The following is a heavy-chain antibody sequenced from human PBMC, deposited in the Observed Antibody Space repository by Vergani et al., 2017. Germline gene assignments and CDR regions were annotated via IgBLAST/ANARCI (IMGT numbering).Heavy chain of an antibody. Sequence: VQLVESGGGLVKPGGSLRLSCAASGFTFSSYSMNWVRQAPGKGLEYVSAISSNGGSTYYADSVKGRFTISRDNSKNSLYLQMNSLRTEDTALYYCAKDQVRGVGLGVDYWGQGTLVTVSS. CDR2: ISSNGGST. V-gene: IGHV3-64*04. D-gene: IGHD3-10*01. CDR3: AKDQVRGVGLGVDY. CDR1: GFTFSSYS. J-gene: IGHJ4*02.